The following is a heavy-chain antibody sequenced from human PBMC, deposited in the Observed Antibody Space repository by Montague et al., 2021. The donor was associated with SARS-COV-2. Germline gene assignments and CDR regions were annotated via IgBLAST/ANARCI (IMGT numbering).Heavy chain of an antibody. Sequence: SETLSLTCAVYGTSFSGYYWNWIRQPPGKGLEWIGEINHGGSTKYSPSLKSRLTISADTSKNKYSLKLPFVAAADTAVYYCARLRDGVVPSPILGVGPYYSYYYMDVWGRGTTVTVSS. D-gene: IGHD3-10*01. V-gene: IGHV4-34*01. CDR3: ARLRDGVVPSPILGVGPYYSYYYMDV. CDR2: INHGGST. CDR1: GTSFSGYY. J-gene: IGHJ6*03.